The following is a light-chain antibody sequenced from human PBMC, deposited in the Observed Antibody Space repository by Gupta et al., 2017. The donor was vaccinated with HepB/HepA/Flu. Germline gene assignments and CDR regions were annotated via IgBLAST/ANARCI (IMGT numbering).Light chain of an antibody. J-gene: IGKJ1*01. CDR3: QQYNNWPWT. Sequence: IVMTQSPATLCFSPGERATLSCRASHSVDSNLAWYQQKPGQTPRLLIFDASTRATGFPARFSGSGSGTEFTLTISSLQSEDFAIYYCQQYNNWPWTFGQGTKVEVK. V-gene: IGKV3-15*01. CDR1: HSVDSN. CDR2: DAS.